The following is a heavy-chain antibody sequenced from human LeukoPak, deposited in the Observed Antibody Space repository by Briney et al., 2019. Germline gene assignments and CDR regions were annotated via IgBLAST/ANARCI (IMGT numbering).Heavy chain of an antibody. J-gene: IGHJ4*02. Sequence: SETLSLTCTVSGGSISSYYWSWIRQPPGKGLEWIGYIYYSGSTNYNPSLKSRVTISVDTSKNQFSLKLSSVTAADTAVYYCARGLRIYYDSSGYYLDYWGQGTLVTVSS. CDR1: GGSISSYY. V-gene: IGHV4-59*08. CDR2: IYYSGST. D-gene: IGHD3-22*01. CDR3: ARGLRIYYDSSGYYLDY.